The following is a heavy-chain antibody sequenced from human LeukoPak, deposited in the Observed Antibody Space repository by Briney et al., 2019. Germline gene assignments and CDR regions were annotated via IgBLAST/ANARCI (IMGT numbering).Heavy chain of an antibody. J-gene: IGHJ5*02. Sequence: SETLSHTCTVSGGSLSSGSYYWSWIRQPAGKGLEWIGRIYTSGSTNYNPSLKSRVTISVDTSKNQFSLKLSSVTAADTAVYYCARGLAVAGQNWFDPWGQGTLVTVSS. CDR2: IYTSGST. D-gene: IGHD6-19*01. V-gene: IGHV4-61*02. CDR3: ARGLAVAGQNWFDP. CDR1: GGSLSSGSYY.